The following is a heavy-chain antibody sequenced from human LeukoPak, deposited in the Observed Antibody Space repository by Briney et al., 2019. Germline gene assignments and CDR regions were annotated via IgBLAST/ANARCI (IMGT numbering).Heavy chain of an antibody. CDR2: ISGSGGST. CDR1: GFTFDDYA. CDR3: AKDLVVGALDY. V-gene: IGHV3-23*01. Sequence: GGSLRLSCAASGFTFDDYAMTWIRQAPGKGLEWVSSISGSGGSTYYADSVKGRFTISRDNSRNMLFLQMNSLRADDTAVYYCAKDLVVGALDYWGQGTLVTVSS. J-gene: IGHJ4*02. D-gene: IGHD1-26*01.